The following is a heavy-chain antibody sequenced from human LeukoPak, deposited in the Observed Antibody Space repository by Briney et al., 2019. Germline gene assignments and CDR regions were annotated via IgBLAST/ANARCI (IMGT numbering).Heavy chain of an antibody. Sequence: GASVKVSCKASGGTFSSYAISWVRQAPGQGLEWMGRIIPILGIANYAQKFQGRVTITADKSTSTAYMELSSLRSEDTAVYYCAREPGPSAAAATGYWGQGTLVTVPS. CDR3: AREPGPSAAAATGY. CDR2: IIPILGIA. V-gene: IGHV1-69*04. J-gene: IGHJ4*02. D-gene: IGHD6-13*01. CDR1: GGTFSSYA.